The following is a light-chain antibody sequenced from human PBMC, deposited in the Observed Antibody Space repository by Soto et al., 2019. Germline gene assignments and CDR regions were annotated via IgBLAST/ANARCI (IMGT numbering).Light chain of an antibody. J-gene: IGKJ2*01. CDR2: LGS. V-gene: IGKV2-28*01. Sequence: EIVMTQSPPSLTVTPGEPASISCRSSQRLLHSNGNTFLDWYVQKPGQSPQLLIYLGSNRASGVPDRVSGSEAGTDFTLNISRVEAEDVGVYYCMQALQTPYTFGQGTKLEIK. CDR1: QRLLHSNGNTF. CDR3: MQALQTPYT.